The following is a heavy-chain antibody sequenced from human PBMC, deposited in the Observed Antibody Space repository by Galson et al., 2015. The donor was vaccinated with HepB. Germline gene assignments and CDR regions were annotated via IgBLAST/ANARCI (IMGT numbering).Heavy chain of an antibody. Sequence: SLRLSCAASGFTFSSYWMHWVRQAPGKGLVWVSRINSDGSSTSYADSVKGRFTISRDNAKNTLYLQMNSLRAENTAVYYCARGNWNDGVYNWFDPWGQGTLVTVSS. D-gene: IGHD1-1*01. CDR1: GFTFSSYW. CDR2: INSDGSST. V-gene: IGHV3-74*01. J-gene: IGHJ5*02. CDR3: ARGNWNDGVYNWFDP.